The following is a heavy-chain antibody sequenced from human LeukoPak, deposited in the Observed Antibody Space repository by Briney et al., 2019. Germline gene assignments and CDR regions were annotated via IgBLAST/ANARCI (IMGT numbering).Heavy chain of an antibody. CDR3: ARHRLEGDTFDI. CDR2: KYYSGDT. Sequence: SETLSLTCTVSGGSINSSDHYWAWIRQPPGKGLEWSGSKYYSGDTYYSPSLKSRVTISVDTSRNKFALKLNSVTAADTAVYFCARHRLEGDTFDIWGQGTKVTVSS. CDR1: GGSINSSDHY. D-gene: IGHD3-3*01. V-gene: IGHV4-39*01. J-gene: IGHJ3*02.